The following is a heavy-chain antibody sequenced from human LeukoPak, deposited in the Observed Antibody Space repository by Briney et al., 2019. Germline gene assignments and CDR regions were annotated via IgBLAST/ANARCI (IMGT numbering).Heavy chain of an antibody. CDR2: INPNSGGT. Sequence: VASVKVSCTASGYTFTNHGVTWVRQAPGQGLEWMGWINPNSGGTNYAQKFQGRVTMTRDTSISTAYMELSRLRSDDTAVYYCARGRGFYWGQGTLVTVSS. J-gene: IGHJ4*02. V-gene: IGHV1-2*02. CDR3: ARGRGFY. D-gene: IGHD3-10*01. CDR1: GYTFTNHG.